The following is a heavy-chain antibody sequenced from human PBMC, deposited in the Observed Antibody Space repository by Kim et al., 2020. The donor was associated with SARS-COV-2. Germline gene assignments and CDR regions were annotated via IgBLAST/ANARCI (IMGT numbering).Heavy chain of an antibody. CDR2: ISSSGSTI. J-gene: IGHJ6*02. V-gene: IGHV3-11*01. Sequence: GGSLRHSCAASGFTFSDYYMSWIRQAPGKGLEWVSYISSSGSTIYYADSVKGRFTISRDNAKNSLYLQMNSLRAEDTAVYYCARALKTGTSHYYYGMDVWGQGTTVTVSS. CDR3: ARALKTGTSHYYYGMDV. D-gene: IGHD1-1*01. CDR1: GFTFSDYY.